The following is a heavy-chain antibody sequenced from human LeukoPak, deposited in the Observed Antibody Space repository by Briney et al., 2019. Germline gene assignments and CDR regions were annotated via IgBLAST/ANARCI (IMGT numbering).Heavy chain of an antibody. CDR1: GFTFSSYW. Sequence: GGSLRLSCAASGFTFSSYWMHWVRQAPGKGLEWVANIKQDGSEKYYVDSVKGRFTIPRDNGENLLHLQMNSLRVEDTAVYYCGRGMDVWGQGITVTVSS. J-gene: IGHJ6*02. V-gene: IGHV3-7*03. CDR3: GRGMDV. CDR2: IKQDGSEK.